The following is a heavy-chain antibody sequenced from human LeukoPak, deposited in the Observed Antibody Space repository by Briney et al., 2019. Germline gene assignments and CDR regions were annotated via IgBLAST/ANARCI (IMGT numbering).Heavy chain of an antibody. CDR3: APSPCSGDSCYRFDF. CDR1: GASISSSYW. CDR2: IHHSGST. Sequence: SGTLSLTCAVSGASISSSYWWSWVRQPPGKGLEWIGEIHHSGSTKYDPSLKSRVTISVDKSKNQFSLKLSSVTAADTAVYYCAPSPCSGDSCYRFDFWGQGTQVTVSS. V-gene: IGHV4-4*02. J-gene: IGHJ4*02. D-gene: IGHD2-15*01.